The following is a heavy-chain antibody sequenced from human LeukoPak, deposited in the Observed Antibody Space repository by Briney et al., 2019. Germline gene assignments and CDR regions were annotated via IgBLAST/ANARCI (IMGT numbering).Heavy chain of an antibody. Sequence: SETLSLTCIVPGGSINNYYWSWVRQSPGRGLEWIGYIYYTGITNYNPSLRSRVILSVDTSKNQFSLKLRSVTAADTAVYFCARASSTPGSGYYPFDYWGQGTLVTVSS. CDR2: IYYTGIT. D-gene: IGHD3-3*01. CDR3: ARASSTPGSGYYPFDY. CDR1: GGSINNYY. J-gene: IGHJ4*02. V-gene: IGHV4-59*01.